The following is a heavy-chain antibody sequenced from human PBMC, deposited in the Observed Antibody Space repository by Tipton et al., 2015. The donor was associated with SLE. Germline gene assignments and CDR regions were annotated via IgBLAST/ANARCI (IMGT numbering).Heavy chain of an antibody. CDR1: GYTFTSYA. CDR2: INAGNDNT. CDR3: AREGGGYDFWSGSTSYYFDY. Sequence: QSGPEVKKPGASVKVSCKASGYTFTSYAMHWVRQAPGQRLEWMGWINAGNDNTKYSQKFQGRVTITRDTSASTAYMELSSLRSEDTAVYYCAREGGGYDFWSGSTSYYFDYWGQGTLVTVSS. V-gene: IGHV1-3*01. J-gene: IGHJ4*02. D-gene: IGHD3-3*01.